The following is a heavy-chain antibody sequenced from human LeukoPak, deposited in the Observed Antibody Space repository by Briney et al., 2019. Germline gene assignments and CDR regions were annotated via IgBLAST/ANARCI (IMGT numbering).Heavy chain of an antibody. V-gene: IGHV1-8*01. CDR1: GYTFTNYN. CDR2: MNPNSGNT. D-gene: IGHD3-9*01. Sequence: GASVKVSCKASGYTFTNYNINWVRQATGQGLEWMGWMNPNSGNTGYVQMFQGRATMTRNTSISTGYMQLSSKESEDTAVYYCARNNTGYCDYWGKGTLVTVSS. CDR3: ARNNTGYCDY. J-gene: IGHJ4*02.